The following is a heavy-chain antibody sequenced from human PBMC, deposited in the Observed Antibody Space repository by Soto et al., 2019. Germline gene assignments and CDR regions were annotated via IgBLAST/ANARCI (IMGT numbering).Heavy chain of an antibody. CDR1: GRSVSSNY. Sequence: LAALSRSCAGRGRSVSSNYWWWLHQHKGNGLEWIGEINHIGTTNYNPSLRSRVTMSADVSKNQFSLRLTSVTAADTALYYCARGMTPPGAPAWYYFDSSGQRPLVTVSS. CDR2: INHIGTT. D-gene: IGHD2-8*02. CDR3: ARGMTPPGAPAWYYFDS. J-gene: IGHJ4*02. V-gene: IGHV4-34*01.